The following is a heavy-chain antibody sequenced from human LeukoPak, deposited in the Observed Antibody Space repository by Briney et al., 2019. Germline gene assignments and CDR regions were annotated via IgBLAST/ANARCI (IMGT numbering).Heavy chain of an antibody. CDR3: ARAWESHYYYYMDV. Sequence: GGSLRLSCAASGFTFDDYGMSWVRQAPGKGLEWVSGINWNGGSTGYADSVKGRFTISRDNSKNSLYLQMNSLRAEDTALYYCARAWESHYYYYMDVWGKGTTVTVSS. CDR2: INWNGGST. V-gene: IGHV3-20*04. J-gene: IGHJ6*03. D-gene: IGHD1-26*01. CDR1: GFTFDDYG.